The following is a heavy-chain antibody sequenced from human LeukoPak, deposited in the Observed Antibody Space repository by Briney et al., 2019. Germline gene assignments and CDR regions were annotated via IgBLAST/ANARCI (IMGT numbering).Heavy chain of an antibody. J-gene: IGHJ6*02. CDR2: ISASKGNK. CDR3: ARDCSSTRSNSIYKYYGMDV. Sequence: ASVKLSCKASGYTFTSYDISWVRQAPGQGLEWMGCISASKGNKNYAQKHQGSVTMTTDTSTSTAYMEQRSLRSDDTAVYYCARDCSSTRSNSIYKYYGMDVWGQGTTVTVS. D-gene: IGHD2-2*01. CDR1: GYTFTSYD. V-gene: IGHV1-18*04.